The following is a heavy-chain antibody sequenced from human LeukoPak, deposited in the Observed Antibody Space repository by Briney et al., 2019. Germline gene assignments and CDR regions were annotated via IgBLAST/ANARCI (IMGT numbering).Heavy chain of an antibody. Sequence: GSLRLSCAASEFTFSSYWMSWIRQPPGKGLEWIGEINHSGSTNYNPSLKSRVTISKDTSKNQFSLKLSSVTAADTAVYYCARDGGEYDDFWSGYHYWGQGTLVTVSS. CDR3: ARDGGEYDDFWSGYHY. D-gene: IGHD3-3*01. J-gene: IGHJ4*02. V-gene: IGHV4-34*01. CDR2: INHSGST. CDR1: EFTFSSYW.